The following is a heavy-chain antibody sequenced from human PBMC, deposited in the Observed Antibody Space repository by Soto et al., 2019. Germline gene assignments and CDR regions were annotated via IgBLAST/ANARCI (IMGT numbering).Heavy chain of an antibody. J-gene: IGHJ6*02. Sequence: QVQLVQSGAEVKKPGASVKVSCKASGYTFTSYYMHWVRQAPGQGLEWMGIINPSGGSTSYAQKFQGRVTMTRDTSTSTVYMELSSLRSEDTAVYYCARNYYDSSGNKWTDYYGMDVWGQGTTVTVSS. CDR1: GYTFTSYY. D-gene: IGHD3-22*01. V-gene: IGHV1-46*01. CDR3: ARNYYDSSGNKWTDYYGMDV. CDR2: INPSGGST.